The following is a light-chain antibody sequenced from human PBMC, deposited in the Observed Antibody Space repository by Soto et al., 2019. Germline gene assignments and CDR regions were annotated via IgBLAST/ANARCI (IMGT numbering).Light chain of an antibody. J-gene: IGLJ1*01. CDR3: SSYTRSNTYV. CDR2: DVT. Sequence: QSSLTQPSSVSGSPGQSIAISCTGTSTDVGAYNYVSWYQQHPGKAPKLMIYDVTNRPSGVSDRFSGSKSGNTASLTISGLQAEDEGDYYCSSYTRSNTYVFGTGTKVTVL. V-gene: IGLV2-14*03. CDR1: STDVGAYNY.